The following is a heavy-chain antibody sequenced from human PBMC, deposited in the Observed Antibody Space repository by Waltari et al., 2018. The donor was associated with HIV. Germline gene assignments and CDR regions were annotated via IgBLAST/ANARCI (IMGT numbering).Heavy chain of an antibody. Sequence: EVHLVESGGGLVQPGRSLRLSCKASGFNFGAYAVTWFRQAPGKGLGWVGFIGSKPYGGKREYGASVKGRFTISRDDSKNIAFLQMDSLKIEDTAVYYCARGVNLRCTGDCYSAYWGQGTLVTVSS. CDR3: ARGVNLRCTGDCYSAY. D-gene: IGHD2-21*02. CDR2: IGSKPYGGKR. CDR1: GFNFGAYA. V-gene: IGHV3-49*03. J-gene: IGHJ4*02.